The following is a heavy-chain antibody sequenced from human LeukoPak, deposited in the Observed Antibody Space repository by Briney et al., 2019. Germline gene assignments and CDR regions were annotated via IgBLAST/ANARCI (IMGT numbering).Heavy chain of an antibody. CDR1: GYTFTSYH. J-gene: IGHJ5*02. Sequence: ASVKVSCKASGYTFTSYHMHWVRQAPGQGLEWMGKINLSGGSTTYAQKFQGRVTMTRDTSTSTVYMELSSLRSEDTAVYYCAKDPGAAAAVNWFDPWGQGTLVTVSS. CDR3: AKDPGAAAAVNWFDP. CDR2: INLSGGST. V-gene: IGHV1-46*01. D-gene: IGHD6-13*01.